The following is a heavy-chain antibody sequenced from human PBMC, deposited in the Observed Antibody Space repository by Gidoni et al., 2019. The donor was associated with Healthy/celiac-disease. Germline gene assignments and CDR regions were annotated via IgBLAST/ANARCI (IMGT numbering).Heavy chain of an antibody. Sequence: QVQLVQSGAEVNKPGASVKVSCKVSGYTLTDLSMHWVRQAPGKGLEWMGGFDPEDGETIYAQKFQGRVTMTEDTSTDTAYMELSSLRSEDTAVYYCATSLGFWSGYSNYFDYWGQGTLVTVSS. CDR3: ATSLGFWSGYSNYFDY. V-gene: IGHV1-24*01. CDR2: FDPEDGET. CDR1: GYTLTDLS. J-gene: IGHJ4*02. D-gene: IGHD3-3*01.